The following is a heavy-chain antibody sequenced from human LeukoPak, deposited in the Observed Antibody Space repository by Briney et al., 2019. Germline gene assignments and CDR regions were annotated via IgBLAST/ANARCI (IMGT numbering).Heavy chain of an antibody. Sequence: GGSLRLSCAASGFTSSSYAMSWVRQAPGKGLEWVSVISGGGDSTHYAASVKGRFTISRDNSKNTLYLQMNTLRAEDTAMYYCAKESPSFDFWGLGTLVAVSS. CDR1: GFTSSSYA. CDR2: ISGGGDST. CDR3: AKESPSFDF. J-gene: IGHJ4*02. V-gene: IGHV3-23*01.